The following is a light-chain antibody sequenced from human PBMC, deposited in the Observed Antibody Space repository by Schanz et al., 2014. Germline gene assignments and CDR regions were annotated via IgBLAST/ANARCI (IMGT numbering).Light chain of an antibody. CDR1: ESLAYFDGNTY. J-gene: IGKJ1*01. CDR3: MQGSHWPRT. CDR2: RVS. Sequence: EVVMPQSPLSLPVTLGQAATISCRSAESLAYFDGNTYLSWFHQRPGQSPRRLIYRVSRRDSGVPDRFSGSGSGTDFTLKITSVEAEDVGVYYCMQGSHWPRTFGQGTRVEIK. V-gene: IGKV2-30*01.